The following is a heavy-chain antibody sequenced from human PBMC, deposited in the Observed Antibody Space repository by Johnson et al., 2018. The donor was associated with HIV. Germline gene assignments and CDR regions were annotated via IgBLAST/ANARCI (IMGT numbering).Heavy chain of an antibody. CDR3: ARDMCSGGSCYAFDI. J-gene: IGHJ3*02. Sequence: VQLVESGGGLIQPGGSLRLSCAASGLTVSSNYMSWVRQAPGKGLEWVSVIYSGGSTYYADSVKGRFTISRDNSKNTLYLQMNSLRAEDTAVYYCARDMCSGGSCYAFDIWGQGTMVTVSS. V-gene: IGHV3-53*01. D-gene: IGHD2-15*01. CDR1: GLTVSSNY. CDR2: IYSGGST.